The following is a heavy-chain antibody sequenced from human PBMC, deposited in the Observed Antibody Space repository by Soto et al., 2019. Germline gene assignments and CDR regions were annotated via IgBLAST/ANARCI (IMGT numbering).Heavy chain of an antibody. J-gene: IGHJ4*02. CDR1: GYTFTSYY. CDR3: VTVNLVGAAYYFDY. D-gene: IGHD1-26*01. Sequence: ASVKVSCKASGYTFTSYYTHWVRQAPGQGLEWMGIINPSGGSTSYAQKFQGRVTMTRDTSENQFSLRLTSVTAADTAVYYCVTVNLVGAAYYFDYWGPGTLVTVSS. V-gene: IGHV1-46*01. CDR2: INPSGGST.